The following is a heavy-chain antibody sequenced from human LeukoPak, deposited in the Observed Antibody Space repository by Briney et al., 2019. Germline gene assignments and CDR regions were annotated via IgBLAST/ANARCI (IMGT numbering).Heavy chain of an antibody. V-gene: IGHV3-74*01. D-gene: IGHD1-26*01. CDR2: INSDGSRT. CDR1: GFTFSSYW. CDR3: TMIEWERWRG. J-gene: IGHJ4*02. Sequence: GGSLRLSCAASGFTFSSYWMHWVRQAPGKGPVWVSRINSDGSRTSYADSVKGRFTISRDNTKNSLYLQMNSLRAEDTAVYYCTMIEWERWRGWGQGTLVTVSS.